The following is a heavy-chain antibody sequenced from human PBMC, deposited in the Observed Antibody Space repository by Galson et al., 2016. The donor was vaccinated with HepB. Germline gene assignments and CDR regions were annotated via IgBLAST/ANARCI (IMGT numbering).Heavy chain of an antibody. CDR3: AKRVEAYFDY. Sequence: SLRLSCAASGFTFSTYAMSCVRQPPGKGLGWVSSISGSGGATYYPDSVKGRFTISRDNSKNTLYLQMNSLRAEDTAVYYCAKRVEAYFDYWGQGTLVTVSS. V-gene: IGHV3-23*01. CDR1: GFTFSTYA. CDR2: ISGSGGAT. J-gene: IGHJ4*02. D-gene: IGHD2-15*01.